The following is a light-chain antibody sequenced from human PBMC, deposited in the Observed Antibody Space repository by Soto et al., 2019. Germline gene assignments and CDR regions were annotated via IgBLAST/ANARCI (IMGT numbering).Light chain of an antibody. J-gene: IGKJ1*01. V-gene: IGKV1-27*01. CDR3: QEYNSAPWT. CDR1: QGISNF. Sequence: DIQMTQSPSSLSASVGDRVTITCRASQGISNFLAWYQQKPGKVPKLLIYAASTLQSGVPSRFSGSVSGTDFTLTITSLQPEDVATYYCQEYNSAPWTFGQGTKVEIK. CDR2: AAS.